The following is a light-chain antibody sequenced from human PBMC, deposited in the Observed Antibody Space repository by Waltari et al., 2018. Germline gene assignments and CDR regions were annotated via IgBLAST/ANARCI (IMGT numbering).Light chain of an antibody. CDR2: GAS. CDR3: QQYNNWPPLT. Sequence: IILTQSPATLSVSPGGPATLPCRASQSISSNLAWYQQKPGQTPRLLLYGASTRASGVPGRFSGSGSGTEFTLTISSLQSEDFAVYYCQQYNNWPPLTFGGGTKVEI. CDR1: QSISSN. V-gene: IGKV3-15*01. J-gene: IGKJ4*01.